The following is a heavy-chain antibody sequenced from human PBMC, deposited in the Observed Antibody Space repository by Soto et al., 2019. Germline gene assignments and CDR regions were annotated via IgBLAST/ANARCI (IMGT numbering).Heavy chain of an antibody. CDR3: STWGRDGWYTGFF. V-gene: IGHV1-8*01. Sequence: QVQLVQSGAEVKTPGASVKVSCKASGYTFTAYDINWVRQAPGQGLEWVGRMNPSSGKTDYAQNFQARVTMTRDTSISTAYLELSNLGYEDTAVFYCSTWGRDGWYTGFFWGQGTLVTVAS. J-gene: IGHJ4*02. CDR1: GYTFTAYD. CDR2: MNPSSGKT. D-gene: IGHD6-19*01.